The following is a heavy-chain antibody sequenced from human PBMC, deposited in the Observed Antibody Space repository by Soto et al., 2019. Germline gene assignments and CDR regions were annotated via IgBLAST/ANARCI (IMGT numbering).Heavy chain of an antibody. J-gene: IGHJ4*02. D-gene: IGHD2-15*01. CDR3: AREGVYCSGGSCYSRGDY. Sequence: EVQLVESGGGLVKPGGSLRLSCAASGFTFSSYSMNWVRQAPGKGLEWVSSISSSSSYIYYADSVKGRFTISRDNAKNSLYLQMNSLRAEDTAVYYRAREGVYCSGGSCYSRGDYWGQGTLVTVSS. CDR2: ISSSSSYI. V-gene: IGHV3-21*01. CDR1: GFTFSSYS.